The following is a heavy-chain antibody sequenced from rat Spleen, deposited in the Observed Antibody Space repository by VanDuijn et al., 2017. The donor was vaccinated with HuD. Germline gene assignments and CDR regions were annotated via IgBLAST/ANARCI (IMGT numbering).Heavy chain of an antibody. CDR2: ISSSGSDT. CDR3: ARHSYGGYGWFAY. CDR1: GFTFSDYG. D-gene: IGHD1-11*01. Sequence: EVQLVESGGGFVQPGRSMKLSCAASGFTFSDYGMAWVRQAPTKGLEWVASISSSGSDTYYRDSVKGRFTISRDNAKSTLSLQMDSLRSEDTATYHCARHSYGGYGWFAYWGQGTLVTVSS. J-gene: IGHJ3*01. V-gene: IGHV5-25*01.